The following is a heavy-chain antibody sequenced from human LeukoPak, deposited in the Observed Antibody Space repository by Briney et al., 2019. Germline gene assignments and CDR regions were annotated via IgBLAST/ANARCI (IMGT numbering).Heavy chain of an antibody. J-gene: IGHJ5*02. D-gene: IGHD2-15*01. Sequence: GGSLRLSCAASGFTFSTYAMSWVRQAPEKGLEWVSGINDDDFRSYYSDSVKGRFTISRDNSKNTLSLQLNNLRVEDTAVYYCAKCSGGNCYHSDDHWGQGTLVTVSP. CDR3: AKCSGGNCYHSDDH. CDR2: INDDDFRS. CDR1: GFTFSTYA. V-gene: IGHV3-23*01.